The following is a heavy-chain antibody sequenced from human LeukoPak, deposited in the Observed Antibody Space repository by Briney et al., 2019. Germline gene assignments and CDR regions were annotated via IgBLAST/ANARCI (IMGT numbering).Heavy chain of an antibody. V-gene: IGHV1-18*01. CDR1: GYTFTSYG. CDR3: ARARSGYSYGYGYYYYMDV. Sequence: ASVKVSCKASGYTFTSYGISWVRQAPGQGLEWMGWISAYNGNTNYAQKLQGRVTMTTDTSTSTAYMELRSLRSDDTAVYYCARARSGYSYGYGYYYYMDVWGKGTTVTISS. J-gene: IGHJ6*03. CDR2: ISAYNGNT. D-gene: IGHD5-18*01.